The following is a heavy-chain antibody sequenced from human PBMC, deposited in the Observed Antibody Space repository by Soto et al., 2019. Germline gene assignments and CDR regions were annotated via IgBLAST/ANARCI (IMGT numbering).Heavy chain of an antibody. Sequence: GSLRLSCAASGFTFRSYAMSWVRQAPGKGLEWVSSVSQSGAVIYYGDAVKGRFSVSRDNSQNTLYLQMSSLRAEDTAIYFCVRVGSGSNSDYWGQGTLVTVSS. J-gene: IGHJ4*02. CDR1: GFTFRSYA. D-gene: IGHD1-26*01. CDR2: VSQSGAVI. CDR3: VRVGSGSNSDY. V-gene: IGHV3-23*02.